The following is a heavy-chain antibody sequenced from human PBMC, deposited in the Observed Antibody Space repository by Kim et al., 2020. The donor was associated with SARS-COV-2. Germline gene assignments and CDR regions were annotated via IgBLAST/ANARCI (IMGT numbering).Heavy chain of an antibody. CDR1: GGSVSSGSYY. D-gene: IGHD5-12*01. Sequence: SETLSLTCTVSGGSVSSGSYYWSWIRQPPGKGLEWIGYIYYSGSTNYNPSLKSRVTISVDTSKNQFSLKLSSVTAADTAVYYCARERRRWLRIGYYYYGMDVWGQGTTVTVSS. CDR3: ARERRRWLRIGYYYYGMDV. CDR2: IYYSGST. J-gene: IGHJ6*02. V-gene: IGHV4-61*01.